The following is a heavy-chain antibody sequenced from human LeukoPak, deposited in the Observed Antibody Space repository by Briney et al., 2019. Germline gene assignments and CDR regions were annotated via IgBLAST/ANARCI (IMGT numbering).Heavy chain of an antibody. D-gene: IGHD1-14*01. CDR2: INSDGSNT. CDR3: ARVVTTSED. V-gene: IGHV3-74*01. CDR1: GFTFSSYW. Sequence: GGCLRLSCAASGFTFSSYWMHWVRHAPGKGLVWVSRINSDGSNTSYADSVKGRFMISRDNAKNTLYLQMNSLRAEDTAVYYCARVVTTSEDWGQGTLVTVSS. J-gene: IGHJ4*02.